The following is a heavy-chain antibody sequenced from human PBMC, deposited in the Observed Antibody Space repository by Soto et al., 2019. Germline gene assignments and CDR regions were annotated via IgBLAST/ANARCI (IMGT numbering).Heavy chain of an antibody. D-gene: IGHD3-16*01. J-gene: IGHJ5*02. CDR1: GGTFSSYA. CDR3: ASCGSPPPHYRFYNWFDP. CDR2: IIPIFGTA. Sequence: QVQLVQSGAEVKKPGSSVKVSCKASGGTFSSYAISWVRQAPGQGLEWMGGIIPIFGTANYAQKFQGRVTITADESPSTAYMELSSLRSEDTAVYYCASCGSPPPHYRFYNWFDPWGQGTLVTVSS. V-gene: IGHV1-69*12.